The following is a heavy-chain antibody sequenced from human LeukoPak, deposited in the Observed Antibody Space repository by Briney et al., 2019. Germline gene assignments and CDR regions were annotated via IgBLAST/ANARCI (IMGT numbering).Heavy chain of an antibody. J-gene: IGHJ3*01. Sequence: QPGGSLKLSCAASGFSSSNYWMTWIRQAPGKGLEWVATIKGDGSDKRYVDSVKGRFTISRDDVKNSLYLQPNNLRAEDTAIYYCARAQWGYPFDVWGQGTRVTVSS. D-gene: IGHD5-18*01. V-gene: IGHV3-7*03. CDR3: ARAQWGYPFDV. CDR2: IKGDGSDK. CDR1: GFSSSNYW.